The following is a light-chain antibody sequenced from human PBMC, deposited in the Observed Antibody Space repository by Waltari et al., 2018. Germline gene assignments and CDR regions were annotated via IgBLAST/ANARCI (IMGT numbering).Light chain of an antibody. CDR1: EGISTY. Sequence: IQLTQSPSSLSASVGDKVTITCRASEGISTYLAWYQQQPGKAPKLLIYGASTVQSGVPSRFSGSGSGTDFTLTISSLQPGDFATYYCQQLDKYPLTFGGGTKVEIK. V-gene: IGKV1-9*01. CDR2: GAS. CDR3: QQLDKYPLT. J-gene: IGKJ4*01.